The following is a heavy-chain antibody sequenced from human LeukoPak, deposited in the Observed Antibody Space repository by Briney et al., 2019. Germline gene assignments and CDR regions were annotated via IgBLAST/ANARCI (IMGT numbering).Heavy chain of an antibody. J-gene: IGHJ4*02. CDR3: ARELWSGVNDNSPHLDY. CDR2: INPNSGGT. CDR1: GYTFTGYY. D-gene: IGHD3-3*01. V-gene: IGHV1-2*02. Sequence: ASVKVSCEASGYTFTGYYIHWVRQAPGQGHEWMGWINPNSGGTTYAQKFQGRVTMTRDTSITTTYMDLSRLTSDDTAVYYCARELWSGVNDNSPHLDYWGQGTLVTVSS.